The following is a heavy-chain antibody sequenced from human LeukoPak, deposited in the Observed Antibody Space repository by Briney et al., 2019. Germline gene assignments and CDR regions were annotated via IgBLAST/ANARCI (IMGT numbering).Heavy chain of an antibody. J-gene: IGHJ4*02. CDR2: LYSGGRT. CDR3: AAYTSSWYRKFDF. V-gene: IGHV3-53*01. Sequence: PGGSLRLSCAASEFTMSSNYMSWVRQAPGKGLEWVSLLYSGGRTFYAASVKGRFTISRDNSKNTLFLQMNSLRVEDTAIYYCAAYTSSWYRKFDFWGQGTLVTVSS. D-gene: IGHD6-13*01. CDR1: EFTMSSNY.